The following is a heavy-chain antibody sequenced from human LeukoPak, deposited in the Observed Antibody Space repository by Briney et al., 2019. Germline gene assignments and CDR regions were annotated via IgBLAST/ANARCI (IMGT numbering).Heavy chain of an antibody. Sequence: GGSLRLSCAASGFTVSSNYMSWVRQAPGKGLEWVSVIYSGGSTYYSDSVKGRFTISRDNSKNTLYLQMNSLRAEDTAVYYCARCGGITAPAAAGENYYYYYYGMDVWGQGTTVTVSS. CDR3: ARCGGITAPAAAGENYYYYYYGMDV. D-gene: IGHD6-13*01. CDR1: GFTVSSNY. V-gene: IGHV3-53*01. J-gene: IGHJ6*02. CDR2: IYSGGST.